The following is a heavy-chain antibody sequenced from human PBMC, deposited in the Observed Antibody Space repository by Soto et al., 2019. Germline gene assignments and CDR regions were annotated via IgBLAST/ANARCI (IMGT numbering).Heavy chain of an antibody. CDR1: GGTFSSYA. J-gene: IGHJ4*02. CDR3: ARADYYGLRYYFDY. D-gene: IGHD3-10*01. Sequence: ASVKVSCKASGGTFSSYAISWVRQAPGQGLEWMGGIIPIFGTANYAQKFQGRVTITADKSTSTAYMELSSLRSEDTAVYYCARADYYGLRYYFDYWGQGTLVTVSS. CDR2: IIPIFGTA. V-gene: IGHV1-69*06.